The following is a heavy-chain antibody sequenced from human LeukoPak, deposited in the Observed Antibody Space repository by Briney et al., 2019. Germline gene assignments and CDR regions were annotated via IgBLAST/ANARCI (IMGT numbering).Heavy chain of an antibody. V-gene: IGHV3-9*03. CDR3: AKARGSGSYPGRALDY. CDR2: ISWNSGST. CDR1: GFTLDDYA. Sequence: GRSLRLACAASGFTLDDYAMHWVRQAPGKGLEWVSGISWNSGSTGYGDSVKGRFTISRDNAKNSLYLQMNSLRDEDMALYYCAKARGSGSYPGRALDYWGQGTLVTVSS. D-gene: IGHD1-26*01. J-gene: IGHJ4*02.